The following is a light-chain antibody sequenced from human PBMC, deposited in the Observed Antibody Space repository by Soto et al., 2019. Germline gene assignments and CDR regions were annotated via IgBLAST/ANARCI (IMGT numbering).Light chain of an antibody. J-gene: IGKJ5*01. CDR1: QSVSSSY. CDR2: HAY. CDR3: QQYVNSPGT. Sequence: EIVMTQSPATLSVSPGERATLSCRASQSVSSSYLAWYQHKPGQAHSLLIYHAYSRAAGIPDRFSGSGSGADFTLTIRRLEPEDFAVYYCQQYVNSPGTFGQGTRLEIK. V-gene: IGKV3-20*01.